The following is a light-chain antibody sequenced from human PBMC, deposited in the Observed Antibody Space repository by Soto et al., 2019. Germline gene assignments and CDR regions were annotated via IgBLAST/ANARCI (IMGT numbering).Light chain of an antibody. CDR1: QSLVHSDGSTY. Sequence: DIVMTQTPLSSPVTLGQPASISCRSSQSLVHSDGSTYLSWLQQRPGQPPRLLIYKTSNRFSGVPDRFSGSGAGTDFTLKISRVEAEDVGIYYCMQGTQFPKTFGQGTKLEI. J-gene: IGKJ2*01. V-gene: IGKV2-24*01. CDR3: MQGTQFPKT. CDR2: KTS.